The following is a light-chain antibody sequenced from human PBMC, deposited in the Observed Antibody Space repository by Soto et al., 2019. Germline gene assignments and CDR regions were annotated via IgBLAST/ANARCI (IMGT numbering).Light chain of an antibody. J-gene: IGKJ1*01. CDR1: QNINTY. Sequence: DIQMTQSPSSLSASVGDRVTITCRASQNINTYLIWYRQKLGEAPNLLIYGASSLQSGVPSRFSGSGSGTDFTLTISSLQPEDLGTYFCQQSCSAPPTFGQGTKVDIK. CDR2: GAS. CDR3: QQSCSAPPT. V-gene: IGKV1-39*01.